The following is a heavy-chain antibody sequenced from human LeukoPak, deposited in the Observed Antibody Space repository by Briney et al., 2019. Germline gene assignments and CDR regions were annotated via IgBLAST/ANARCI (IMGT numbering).Heavy chain of an antibody. CDR3: AKALVLLWFGDYFDY. CDR1: GFTFSRYA. D-gene: IGHD3-10*01. Sequence: GGSLRLSCGASGFTFSRYAMSWVRQAPGKGLEWVSAITGSGGGTYYADSVMGRFTISRDNSKNTLYLQMNSLRAEDTAVYYCAKALVLLWFGDYFDYWGQGTLVTVSS. CDR2: ITGSGGGT. J-gene: IGHJ4*02. V-gene: IGHV3-23*01.